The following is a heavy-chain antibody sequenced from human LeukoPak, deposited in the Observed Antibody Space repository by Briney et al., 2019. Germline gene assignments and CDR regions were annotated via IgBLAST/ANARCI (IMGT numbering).Heavy chain of an antibody. V-gene: IGHV1-2*02. Sequence: ASVKVSCKASGYTFTGYYMHWVRQAPGQGLEWMGWINPNSGGTNYAPKFQGRVTMTRDTSMSTAYMELSRLRADDTAVYYCARDGAVYDTPYGGFDYWGQGTLVTVSS. CDR2: INPNSGGT. CDR3: ARDGAVYDTPYGGFDY. J-gene: IGHJ4*02. D-gene: IGHD3-16*01. CDR1: GYTFTGYY.